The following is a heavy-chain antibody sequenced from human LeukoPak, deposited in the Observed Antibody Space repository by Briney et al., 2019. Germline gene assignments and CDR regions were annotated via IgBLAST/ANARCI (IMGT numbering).Heavy chain of an antibody. J-gene: IGHJ4*02. CDR3: ARVLLWFGEFHEGVDYFDY. D-gene: IGHD3-10*01. V-gene: IGHV3-7*04. Sequence: PGGSLRLSCAASGFTFSSYWMSWVRQAPGKGLEWVANIKQDGSEKYYVDSVKGRFTISRDNAKNSLYLQMNSLRAEDTAVYYCARVLLWFGEFHEGVDYFDYWGQGTLVTVSS. CDR2: IKQDGSEK. CDR1: GFTFSSYW.